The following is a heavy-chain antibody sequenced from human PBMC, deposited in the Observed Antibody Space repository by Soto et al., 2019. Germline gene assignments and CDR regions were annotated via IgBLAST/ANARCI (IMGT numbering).Heavy chain of an antibody. V-gene: IGHV6-1*01. CDR2: TYYRSKWYN. CDR3: ARDPYCYDSSGYNDDAFDI. J-gene: IGHJ3*02. CDR1: GDSVSSNSAA. D-gene: IGHD3-22*01. Sequence: PSQTLSLTCAISGDSVSSNSAAWNWIRQSPSRGLEWLGRTYYRSKWYNDYAVSVKSRITINPDTSKNQFSLQLNSVTPEDTAVYYCARDPYCYDSSGYNDDAFDIWGQGTMVTVSS.